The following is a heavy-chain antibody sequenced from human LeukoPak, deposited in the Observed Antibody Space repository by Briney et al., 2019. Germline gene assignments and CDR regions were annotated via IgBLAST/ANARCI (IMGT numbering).Heavy chain of an antibody. J-gene: IGHJ4*02. CDR3: AKGRWTFDY. V-gene: IGHV3-48*01. D-gene: IGHD1-1*01. CDR2: ISSSSSTI. CDR1: GFTFSSYS. Sequence: PGGSLRLSCAASGFTFSSYSMNWVRQAPGKGLEWVSYISSSSSTIYYADSVKGRFTISRDNSKNTLYLQMNSLRAEDTAVYYCAKGRWTFDYWGQGTLVTVSS.